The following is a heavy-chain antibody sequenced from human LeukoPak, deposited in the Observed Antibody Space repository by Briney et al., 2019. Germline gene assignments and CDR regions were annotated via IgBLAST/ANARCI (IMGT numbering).Heavy chain of an antibody. Sequence: TPSVTVSLTCNVSGASISGGTYYWGGIRQPPGRGLEWIGSIYYTGSTYDNPSLQRRVTISVDTTKNQSSLKLSCVTGADTAVYCCARRGGSGRAFDYWGEGTLVTVSS. CDR2: IYYTGST. D-gene: IGHD1-26*01. CDR3: ARRGGSGRAFDY. CDR1: GASISGGTYY. V-gene: IGHV4-39*01. J-gene: IGHJ4*02.